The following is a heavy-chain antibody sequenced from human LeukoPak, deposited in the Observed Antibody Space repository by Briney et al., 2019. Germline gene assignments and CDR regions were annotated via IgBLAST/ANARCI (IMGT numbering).Heavy chain of an antibody. D-gene: IGHD6-19*01. CDR3: ARVLPPSSGWYDAFDI. CDR2: INWNGGST. Sequence: PGGSLRLSCAASGFTFSSYSMNWVRQAPGKGLEWVSGINWNGGSTGYADSVKGRFTISRDNAKNSLYLQMNSLRAEDTALYYCARVLPPSSGWYDAFDIWGQGTMVTVSS. V-gene: IGHV3-20*04. CDR1: GFTFSSYS. J-gene: IGHJ3*02.